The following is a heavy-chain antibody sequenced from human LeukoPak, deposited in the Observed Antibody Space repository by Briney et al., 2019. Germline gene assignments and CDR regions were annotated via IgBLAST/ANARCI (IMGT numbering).Heavy chain of an antibody. J-gene: IGHJ5*02. Sequence: SETLSLTCTVSGGSISSYYWSWIRQPPGKGLEWIGYIYYSGSTNYNPSLKSRVTISVDTSKNQFSLKLSSVTAADTAVYYCARALGGNPGWFDPWGQGTLVTVSS. V-gene: IGHV4-59*01. CDR1: GGSISSYY. D-gene: IGHD4-23*01. CDR3: ARALGGNPGWFDP. CDR2: IYYSGST.